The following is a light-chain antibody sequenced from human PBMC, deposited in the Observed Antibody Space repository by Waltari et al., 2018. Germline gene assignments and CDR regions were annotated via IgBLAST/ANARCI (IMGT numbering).Light chain of an antibody. Sequence: EIVLTQSPGTLSLSPGERATLSCRASQSVTSRSLAWYHQKPGQAPSLLISGASNRATGIPDRFSGSGSGTDFTLTISRLEPEDFGVYFCQQYGSSPTFGQGTKVAMK. CDR2: GAS. V-gene: IGKV3-20*01. CDR3: QQYGSSPT. J-gene: IGKJ1*01. CDR1: QSVTSRS.